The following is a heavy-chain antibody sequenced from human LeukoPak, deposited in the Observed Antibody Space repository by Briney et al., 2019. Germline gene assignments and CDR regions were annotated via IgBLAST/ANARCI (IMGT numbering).Heavy chain of an antibody. D-gene: IGHD6-19*01. CDR2: ISGSGGST. CDR3: ARDRRQRLVRNRPFDY. CDR1: GFTFSSYA. V-gene: IGHV3-23*01. J-gene: IGHJ4*02. Sequence: GGSLRLSCAASGFTFSSYAMSWVRQAPGKGLEWVSAISGSGGSTYYADSVKGRFTISRDNAKNSLYLQMNSLRAEDTAVYYCARDRRQRLVRNRPFDYWGQGTLVTVSS.